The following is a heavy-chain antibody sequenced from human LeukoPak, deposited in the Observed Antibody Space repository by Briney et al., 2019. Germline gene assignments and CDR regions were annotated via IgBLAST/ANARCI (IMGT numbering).Heavy chain of an antibody. CDR2: INHSGST. V-gene: IGHV4-34*01. D-gene: IGHD6-19*01. J-gene: IGHJ5*02. CDR1: GGSFSGYY. CDR3: ARAESGYSSGWYAGRHNWFDP. Sequence: SETLSLTCAVYGGSFSGYYWSWIRLPPGKGLEWIGEINHSGSTNYNPSLKSRVTISVDTSKNQFSLKLSSVTAADTAVYYCARAESGYSSGWYAGRHNWFDPWGQGTLVTVSS.